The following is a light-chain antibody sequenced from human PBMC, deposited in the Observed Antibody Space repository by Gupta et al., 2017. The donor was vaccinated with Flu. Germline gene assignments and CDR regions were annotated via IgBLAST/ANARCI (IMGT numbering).Light chain of an antibody. CDR3: QQYNNYPFT. Sequence: DIQMTQSPSTLSASIGGRVTITCRASQSISSWLAWYQQKPGKAPNLLIYKASSLESGVPSRFSGSGSGTEFTLTISSLQPDDFATYYCQQYNNYPFTFGPGTKVEIK. V-gene: IGKV1-5*03. CDR1: QSISSW. CDR2: KAS. J-gene: IGKJ3*01.